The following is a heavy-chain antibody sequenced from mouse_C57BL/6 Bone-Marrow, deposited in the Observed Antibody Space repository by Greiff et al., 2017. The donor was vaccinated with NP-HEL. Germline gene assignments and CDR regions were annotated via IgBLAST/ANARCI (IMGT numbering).Heavy chain of an antibody. CDR2: IYPGDGDT. V-gene: IGHV1-80*01. CDR3: ARGDLLWYHRDWYFDV. J-gene: IGHJ1*03. Sequence: QVQLQQSGAELVKPGASVKISCKASGYAFSSYWMNWVKQRPGKGLEWIGQIYPGDGDTNYNGKFKGKATLTADKSSSTAYMQLSSLTSEDSAVYFCARGDLLWYHRDWYFDVWGTGTTVTVSS. D-gene: IGHD2-1*01. CDR1: GYAFSSYW.